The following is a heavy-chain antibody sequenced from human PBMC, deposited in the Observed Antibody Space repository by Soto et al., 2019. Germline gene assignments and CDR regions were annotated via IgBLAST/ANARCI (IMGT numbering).Heavy chain of an antibody. CDR2: IYYSGST. D-gene: IGHD6-6*01. Sequence: SETLSLTCTVSGGSISSGDYYWSWIRQPPGKGLEWIGYIYYSGSTYYNPSLKSRVTISVDTSKNQFSLKLSSVTAADTAVYYCARDASSSLPYYYYGMDVWGQGTTVTVSS. CDR1: GGSISSGDYY. V-gene: IGHV4-30-4*01. CDR3: ARDASSSLPYYYYGMDV. J-gene: IGHJ6*02.